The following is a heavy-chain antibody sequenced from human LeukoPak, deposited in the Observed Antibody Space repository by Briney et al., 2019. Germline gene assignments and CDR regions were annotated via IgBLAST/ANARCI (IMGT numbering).Heavy chain of an antibody. D-gene: IGHD1-26*01. CDR1: GGSFSGYS. Sequence: SETLSLTCAVYGGSFSGYSWSWIRQPPGKGLEWIGYIYYSGSTNYNPSLKSRVTISVDTSKNQFSLKLSSVTAADTAVYYCAREEASGSYSRWGQGTLVTVSS. CDR2: IYYSGST. V-gene: IGHV4-59*01. CDR3: AREEASGSYSR. J-gene: IGHJ4*02.